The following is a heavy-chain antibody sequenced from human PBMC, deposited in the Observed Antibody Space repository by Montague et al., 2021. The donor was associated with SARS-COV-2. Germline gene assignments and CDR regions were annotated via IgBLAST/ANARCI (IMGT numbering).Heavy chain of an antibody. CDR3: SRIAFDVIPH. D-gene: IGHD3-16*01. Sequence: CAISGDSVVGHRRRSGEHTSELQSHSERVGRLLLGKKRNYDYAASVAGRVTVNPDTSKNQVSLELRSVTPEDTAVYYCSRIAFDVIPHWGQGTLVTVSS. CDR1: GDSVVGHRR. V-gene: IGHV6-1*01. CDR2: RLLLGKKRNY. J-gene: IGHJ4*02.